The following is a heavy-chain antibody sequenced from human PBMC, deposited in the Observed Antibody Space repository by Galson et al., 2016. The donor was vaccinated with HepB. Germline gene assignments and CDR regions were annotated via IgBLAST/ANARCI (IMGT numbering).Heavy chain of an antibody. CDR2: LYRGGST. V-gene: IGHV3-53*05. Sequence: SLRLSCAGSAFTVSTTYMHWVRQAPGKGLEWVSVLYRGGSTYYADSVKGRFTASRDSSKKAMFLHMNGLRPDDTAVYFFARGWSGREYQMVSVYWAPGTLVTVS. J-gene: IGHJ4*02. CDR3: ARGWSGREYQMVSVY. CDR1: AFTVSTTY. D-gene: IGHD6-13*01.